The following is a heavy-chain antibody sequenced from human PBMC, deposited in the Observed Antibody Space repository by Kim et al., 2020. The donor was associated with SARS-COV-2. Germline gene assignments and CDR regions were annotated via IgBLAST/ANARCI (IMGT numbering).Heavy chain of an antibody. V-gene: IGHV3-74*01. J-gene: IGHJ4*02. Sequence: RPTYAGSVKGRFTISRGNAKNTLYLQMNSLRAEDTAVYYCARLVVPAAIDCWGQGTLVTVSS. CDR3: ARLVVPAAIDC. CDR2: RP. D-gene: IGHD2-2*01.